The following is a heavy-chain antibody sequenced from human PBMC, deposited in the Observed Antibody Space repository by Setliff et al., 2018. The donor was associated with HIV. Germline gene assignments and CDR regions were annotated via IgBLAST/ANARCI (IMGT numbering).Heavy chain of an antibody. V-gene: IGHV4-39*07. Sequence: PSETLSLTCTVSGGSISSSTYYWGWIRQPPGKGLEWIASIYQSGSTYYNPSLKSRVIISLDTSKNQFSLRMRSVTAADTAVYYCARVFVDTAVLRVLEYYFDSWGRGTLVTVSS. CDR1: GGSISSSTYY. CDR3: ARVFVDTAVLRVLEYYFDS. D-gene: IGHD5-18*01. J-gene: IGHJ4*02. CDR2: IYQSGST.